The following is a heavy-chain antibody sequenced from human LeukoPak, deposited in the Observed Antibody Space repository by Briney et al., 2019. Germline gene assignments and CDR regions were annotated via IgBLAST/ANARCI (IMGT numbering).Heavy chain of an antibody. CDR3: AREGSGSYLGYYYYMEV. D-gene: IGHD3-10*01. V-gene: IGHV4-4*07. Sequence: SETLSLTCTVSGGSISSYYYSWIRQPAGKGLEWIGRINTSGSTNYNPSLKSRVTISADKSKKQFSLRLPSVRAAGTSVYYCAREGSGSYLGYYYYMEVWGTGTTVTVSS. J-gene: IGHJ6*03. CDR1: GGSISSYY. CDR2: INTSGST.